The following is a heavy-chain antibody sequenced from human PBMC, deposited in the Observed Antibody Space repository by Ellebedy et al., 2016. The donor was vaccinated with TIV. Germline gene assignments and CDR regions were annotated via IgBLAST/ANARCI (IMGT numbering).Heavy chain of an antibody. V-gene: IGHV3-49*03. CDR2: IRSKAYGGTT. D-gene: IGHD3-16*02. Sequence: GGSLRLXXTASGFTFGDYAMSWFRQAPGKGLEWVGFIRSKAYGGTTEYAASVKGRFTISRDDSKSIAYLQMNSLKTEDTAVYYCTRDPYDYVWGSYRQDYWGQGTLVTVSS. CDR1: GFTFGDYA. CDR3: TRDPYDYVWGSYRQDY. J-gene: IGHJ4*02.